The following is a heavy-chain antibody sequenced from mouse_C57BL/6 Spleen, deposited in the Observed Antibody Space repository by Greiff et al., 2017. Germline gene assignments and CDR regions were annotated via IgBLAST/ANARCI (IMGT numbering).Heavy chain of an antibody. D-gene: IGHD2-3*01. J-gene: IGHJ4*01. V-gene: IGHV1-19*01. CDR3: ARSTDGYRAMDY. CDR1: GYTFTDYY. Sequence: VQLQQSGPVLVKPGASVKMSCKASGYTFTDYYMNWVKQSHGKSLEWIGVINPYNGGTSYNQKFKGKATLTVDKSSSTAYMELNSLTSEDSAVYYCARSTDGYRAMDYWGQGTSVTVSS. CDR2: INPYNGGT.